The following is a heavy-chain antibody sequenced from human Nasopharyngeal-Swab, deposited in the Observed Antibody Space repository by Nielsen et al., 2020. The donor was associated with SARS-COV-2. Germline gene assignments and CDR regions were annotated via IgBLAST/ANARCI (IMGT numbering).Heavy chain of an antibody. V-gene: IGHV1-24*01. D-gene: IGHD6-19*01. CDR1: GYTLTELS. Sequence: ASVQVSCKVSGYTLTELSMHWVRQAPGKGLEWMGGFDPEDGETIYAQKFQGRVTMTEDTSTDTAYMELSSLRSEDTAVYYCATSMAVAGTQPPLYWGQGTLVTVSS. CDR2: FDPEDGET. J-gene: IGHJ4*02. CDR3: ATSMAVAGTQPPLY.